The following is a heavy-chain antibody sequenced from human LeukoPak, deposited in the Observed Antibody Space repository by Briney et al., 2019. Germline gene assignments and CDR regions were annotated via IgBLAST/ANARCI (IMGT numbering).Heavy chain of an antibody. V-gene: IGHV4-31*03. J-gene: IGHJ4*02. Sequence: SQTLSLTCTVSGGSISRDGYYWSWIRKRPGKGLEWIGYMDYSGNTYYNPSLKSRAAISVDTSKSQLSLKLSSVTAADTAVYYCARGGPRGYCSGGNCYVDNWGQGTLFTVSS. CDR1: GGSISRDGYY. CDR2: MDYSGNT. CDR3: ARGGPRGYCSGGNCYVDN. D-gene: IGHD2-15*01.